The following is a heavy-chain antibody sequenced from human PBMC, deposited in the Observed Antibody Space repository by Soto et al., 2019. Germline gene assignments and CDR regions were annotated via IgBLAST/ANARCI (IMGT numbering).Heavy chain of an antibody. CDR3: ARGVQRQWLVRYYYYYGMDV. J-gene: IGHJ6*02. CDR2: INAGNGNT. Sequence: QVQLVQSGAEVKKPWASVKVSCKASGYTFTSYAMHWVRQAPGQRLEWMGWINAGNGNTKYSQKFQGRVTITRDTSASTAYMELSSLRSEDTAVYYCARGVQRQWLVRYYYYYGMDVWGQGTTVTVSS. D-gene: IGHD6-19*01. V-gene: IGHV1-3*01. CDR1: GYTFTSYA.